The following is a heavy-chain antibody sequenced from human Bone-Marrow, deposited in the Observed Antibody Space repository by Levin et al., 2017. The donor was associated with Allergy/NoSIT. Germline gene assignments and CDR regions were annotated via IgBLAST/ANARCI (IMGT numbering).Heavy chain of an antibody. CDR1: GFSFKDAW. Sequence: GESLKISCAASGFSFKDAWMNWVRQAPGKGLEWVGRIKRKIEGATTDYIAPVKGRFTISRDDSENTLYLQMSSLKTDDTAVYYCAAGAGMTDTDYWGPGTLVTVSS. V-gene: IGHV3-15*01. CDR3: AAGAGMTDTDY. CDR2: IKRKIEGATT. D-gene: IGHD1-26*01. J-gene: IGHJ4*02.